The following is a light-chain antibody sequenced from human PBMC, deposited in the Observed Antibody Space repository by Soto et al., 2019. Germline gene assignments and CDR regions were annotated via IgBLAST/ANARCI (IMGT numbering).Light chain of an antibody. CDR3: QQYATSPYT. Sequence: DIVLTQSPGTLSLSPGEGATLSCRASQSLSNVFLAWYQQKPGQAPRLLIYGASKRATGIPERFSGSGSGTDFTLTISRLEPEDFAVYFCQQYATSPYTFGQGTKLDIK. CDR1: QSLSNVF. V-gene: IGKV3-20*01. CDR2: GAS. J-gene: IGKJ2*01.